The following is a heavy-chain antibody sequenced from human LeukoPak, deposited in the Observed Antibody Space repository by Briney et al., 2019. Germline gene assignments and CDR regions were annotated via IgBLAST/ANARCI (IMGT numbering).Heavy chain of an antibody. D-gene: IGHD3-3*01. CDR3: NTIFGVVKRFDY. V-gene: IGHV3-21*01. Sequence: GGSLRLSCAASGFTFSSYSMNWVRQAPGKGLEWVSSITSSSTYIYYADSVKGRITISRDNAKNSLYLQMNSLRAEDTAVYFCNTIFGVVKRFDYWGQGTLVTVSS. J-gene: IGHJ4*02. CDR1: GFTFSSYS. CDR2: ITSSSTYI.